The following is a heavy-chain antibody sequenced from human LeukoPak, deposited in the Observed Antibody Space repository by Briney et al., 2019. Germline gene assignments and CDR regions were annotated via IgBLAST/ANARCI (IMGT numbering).Heavy chain of an antibody. CDR1: GFTFSSYW. D-gene: IGHD4-11*01. J-gene: IGHJ6*02. CDR3: ASRPHLQYGMDV. Sequence: GGSLRLSCAASGFTFSSYWMHWVRQAPGKGLVWVSRINSDGSSTSYADSVEGRFTISRDNAKNTLYLQMNSLRAEDTAVYYCASRPHLQYGMDVWGQGTTVTVSS. CDR2: INSDGSST. V-gene: IGHV3-74*01.